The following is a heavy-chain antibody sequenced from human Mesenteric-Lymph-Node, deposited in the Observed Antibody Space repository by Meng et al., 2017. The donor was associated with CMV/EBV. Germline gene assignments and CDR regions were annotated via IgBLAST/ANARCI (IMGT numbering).Heavy chain of an antibody. CDR2: IKQDGSEK. CDR3: ARGDYYDSSGYQRHYYYGMDV. CDR1: GFRFSSYW. Sequence: GESLKISCAASGFRFSSYWMTWVRQAPGKGLEWVANIKQDGSEKYYVDSVKGRFTISRDNAKNSLYLQMNSLRAEDTAVYYCARGDYYDSSGYQRHYYYGMDVWGQGTTVTVSS. J-gene: IGHJ6*02. V-gene: IGHV3-7*01. D-gene: IGHD3-22*01.